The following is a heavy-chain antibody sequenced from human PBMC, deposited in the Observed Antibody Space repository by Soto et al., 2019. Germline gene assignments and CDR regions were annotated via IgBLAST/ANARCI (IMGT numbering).Heavy chain of an antibody. CDR2: ISYDGSNK. CDR1: GFTFSSYG. CDR3: AKDRSVDIVATIIEDYYGMDV. J-gene: IGHJ6*02. V-gene: IGHV3-30*18. Sequence: RLSCAASGFTFSSYGMHWVRQAPGKGLEWVAVISYDGSNKYYADSVKGRFTISRDNSKNTLYLQMNSLRAEDTAVYYCAKDRSVDIVATIIEDYYGMDVWGQGTTVTVSS. D-gene: IGHD5-12*01.